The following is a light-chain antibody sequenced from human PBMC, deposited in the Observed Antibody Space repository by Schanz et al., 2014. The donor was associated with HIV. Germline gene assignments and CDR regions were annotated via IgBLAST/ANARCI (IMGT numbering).Light chain of an antibody. V-gene: IGLV6-57*04. CDR1: SGNIADSC. CDR2: GES. Sequence: NFMLTQPHSVSESPGKTATISCTRSSGNIADSCVQWYQQRPGSAPTSVLYGESQRPSGVPDRFSGSIDISSNSASLTISGLKTEDEADYFCQSYDSSNHVVFGGGTKLTVL. J-gene: IGLJ2*01. CDR3: QSYDSSNHVV.